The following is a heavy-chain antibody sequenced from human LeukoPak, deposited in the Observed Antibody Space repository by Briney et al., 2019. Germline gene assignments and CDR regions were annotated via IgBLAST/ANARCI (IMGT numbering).Heavy chain of an antibody. J-gene: IGHJ6*03. CDR1: GGTFSSYA. CDR2: IIPIFGTA. CDR3: ARADWGYCSSTSCYTGYYYYMDV. Sequence: SVKVSCKASGGTFSSYAISWVRQAPGQGLEWMGGIIPIFGTANYAQKFQGRVTITTDESTSTAYMELSSLRSEDTAVYYCARADWGYCSSTSCYTGYYYYMDVWGKGTTVTVSS. V-gene: IGHV1-69*05. D-gene: IGHD2-2*02.